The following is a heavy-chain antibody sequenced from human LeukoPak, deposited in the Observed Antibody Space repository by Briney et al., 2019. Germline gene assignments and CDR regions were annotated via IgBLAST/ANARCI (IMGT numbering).Heavy chain of an antibody. Sequence: ASVKVSCKASGYTFTSYDINWVRQATGQGLEWMGWMNPNSGNTGYAQKFQGRVTMTRNTSIGTAYMELSSLRSEDTAVYYCARGPSICSSTSCYVARVYYYYGMDDWGQGTTVTVSS. CDR3: ARGPSICSSTSCYVARVYYYYGMDD. D-gene: IGHD2-2*01. CDR1: GYTFTSYD. V-gene: IGHV1-8*01. CDR2: MNPNSGNT. J-gene: IGHJ6*02.